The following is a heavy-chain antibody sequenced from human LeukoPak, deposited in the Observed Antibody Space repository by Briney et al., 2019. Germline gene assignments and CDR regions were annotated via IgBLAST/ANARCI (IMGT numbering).Heavy chain of an antibody. Sequence: SQTLSLTCTVSGGSISSGDYYWSWIRQSPGKGLEWIGYMYYSGSTYYNPSLKSRVTISVDTSKNQFSLRLSSVTAADTAVYYCARGDYPDAFDIWGQGTMVTVSS. D-gene: IGHD3-16*01. CDR1: GGSISSGDYY. V-gene: IGHV4-30-4*08. CDR3: ARGDYPDAFDI. CDR2: MYYSGST. J-gene: IGHJ3*02.